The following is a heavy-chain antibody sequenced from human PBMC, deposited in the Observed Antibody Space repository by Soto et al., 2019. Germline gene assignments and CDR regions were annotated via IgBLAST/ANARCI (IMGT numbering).Heavy chain of an antibody. CDR3: AKGGLVSPEEGYGY. CDR1: GFTFSSYG. Sequence: WGSLRLSCAASGFTFSSYGMHWVRQAPGKGLEWVAVISYDVSNKYYADSVKGRFTISRDNSKNTLYLQMNSLRAEDTAVYYCAKGGLVSPEEGYGYWGKGNLVNVSA. V-gene: IGHV3-30*18. D-gene: IGHD6-19*01. CDR2: ISYDVSNK. J-gene: IGHJ4*01.